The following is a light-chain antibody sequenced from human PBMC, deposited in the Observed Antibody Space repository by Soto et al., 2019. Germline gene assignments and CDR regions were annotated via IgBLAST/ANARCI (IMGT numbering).Light chain of an antibody. CDR1: RSNIGNNA. J-gene: IGLJ3*02. CDR2: NNN. V-gene: IGLV1-44*01. CDR3: ATWDDSLNARGV. Sequence: QSVPTQTPSASGTPGQTVTSSCSGSRSNIGNNAVSWYQQFPGTAPKLLIYNNNQRPSGVPDRFSGSKSGTSASLAISGLQSEDEADYYCATWDDSLNARGVFGGATKVTVL.